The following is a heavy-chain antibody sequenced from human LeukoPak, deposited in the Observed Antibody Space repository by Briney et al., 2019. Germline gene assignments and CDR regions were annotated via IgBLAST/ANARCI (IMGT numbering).Heavy chain of an antibody. D-gene: IGHD5-12*01. CDR1: GFTVSSNY. J-gene: IGHJ6*03. CDR2: IKQDGSEK. Sequence: PGGSLRLSCAASGFTVSSNYMSWVRQAPGKGLEWVANIKQDGSEKYYVDSVKGRFTISRDNAKNSLYLQMNSLRAEDTAVYYCARGRDSGYDYVFYYYYYMDVWGKGTTVTVSS. CDR3: ARGRDSGYDYVFYYYYYMDV. V-gene: IGHV3-7*01.